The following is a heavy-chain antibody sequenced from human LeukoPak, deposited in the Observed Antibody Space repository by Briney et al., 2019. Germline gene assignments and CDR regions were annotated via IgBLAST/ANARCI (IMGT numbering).Heavy chain of an antibody. D-gene: IGHD3-22*01. V-gene: IGHV3-7*01. Sequence: GGSLRLSCAASGLTFSSYGMSWVRQAPGRGLEWVANIKQDGSDKYYVDSVKGRFTISRDNAKNSLYLQMNSLRAEDTAVYYCARMGRTYYYDSSGYYFDYWGQGTLVTVSS. CDR2: IKQDGSDK. CDR1: GLTFSSYG. J-gene: IGHJ4*02. CDR3: ARMGRTYYYDSSGYYFDY.